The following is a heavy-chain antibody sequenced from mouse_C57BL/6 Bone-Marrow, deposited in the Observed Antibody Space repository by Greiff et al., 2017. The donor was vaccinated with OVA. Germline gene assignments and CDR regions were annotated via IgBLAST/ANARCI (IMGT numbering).Heavy chain of an antibody. CDR2: LNPYNGGT. V-gene: IGHV1-19*01. D-gene: IGHD2-5*01. CDR3: ARGSNPAWFAY. J-gene: IGHJ3*01. CDR1: GYTFTDYY. Sequence: EVKLQESGPVLVKPGASVKMSCKASGYTFTDYYMNWVKQSHGKSLEWIGVLNPYNGGTSYNQKFKGKATLTVDKSSSTAYMELNSLTSEDSAVYYCARGSNPAWFAYWGQGTLVTVSA.